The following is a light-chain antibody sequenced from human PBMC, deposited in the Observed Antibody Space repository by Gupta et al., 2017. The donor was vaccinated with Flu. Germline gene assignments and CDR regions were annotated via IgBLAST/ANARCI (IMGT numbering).Light chain of an antibody. V-gene: IGKV1-39*01. CDR1: QSISSY. J-gene: IGKJ4*02. Sequence: DIQMTQSPSTLSASVGDRVTITCRASQSISSYVTWYQQTPGKAPKFLIYYASNLQSGVSSRFSGSGSGTEFTLTISSLQPDDFATYYCQQSYSTPLTFGGGTKVEIK. CDR3: QQSYSTPLT. CDR2: YAS.